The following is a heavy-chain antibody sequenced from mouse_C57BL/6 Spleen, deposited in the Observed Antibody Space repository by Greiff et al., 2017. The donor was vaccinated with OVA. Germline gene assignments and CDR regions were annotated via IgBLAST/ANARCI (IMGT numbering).Heavy chain of an antibody. Sequence: QVQLKQPGTELVKPGASVKLSCKASGYTFTSYWMHWVKQRPGQGLEWIGKINPSNGGTNYNEKFKSKATLTVDKSSSTAYMQLSSLTSEDSAVYYCARGGVGDYFDYWGQGTTLTVSS. CDR2: INPSNGGT. V-gene: IGHV1-53*01. J-gene: IGHJ2*01. CDR1: GYTFTSYW. CDR3: ARGGVGDYFDY.